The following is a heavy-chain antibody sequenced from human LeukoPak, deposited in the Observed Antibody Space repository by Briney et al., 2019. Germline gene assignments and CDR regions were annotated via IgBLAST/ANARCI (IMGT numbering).Heavy chain of an antibody. CDR3: AKKIATASSLVAFDI. D-gene: IGHD6-13*01. Sequence: ASVKVSCKASGYTFTGYYMHWVRQAPGQGLEWMGWINPNSGGTNYAQKFQGRVTMTRDTSISTAYMELNSLGPEDTAVYYCAKKIATASSLVAFDIWGQGTMVTVSS. CDR1: GYTFTGYY. J-gene: IGHJ3*02. V-gene: IGHV1-2*02. CDR2: INPNSGGT.